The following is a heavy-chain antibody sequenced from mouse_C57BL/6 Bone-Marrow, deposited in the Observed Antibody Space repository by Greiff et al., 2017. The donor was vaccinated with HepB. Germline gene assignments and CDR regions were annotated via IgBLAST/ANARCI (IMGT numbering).Heavy chain of an antibody. CDR3: ARQEDYDADAFDY. D-gene: IGHD2-4*01. J-gene: IGHJ2*01. CDR1: GYTFTSYW. Sequence: QVQLQQPGAELVKPGASVKMSCKASGYTFTSYWITWMKQRPGQGLEWIGDIYPGSGSTNYNEKFKSKATLTVDTSSSTAYMQLSSLTSEDSAVYYCARQEDYDADAFDYWGQGTTLTVSS. V-gene: IGHV1-55*01. CDR2: IYPGSGST.